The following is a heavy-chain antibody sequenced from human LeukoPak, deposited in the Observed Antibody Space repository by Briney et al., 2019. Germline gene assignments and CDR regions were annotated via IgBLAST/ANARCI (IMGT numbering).Heavy chain of an antibody. CDR1: GYTFTGYY. J-gene: IGHJ4*02. Sequence: GASVKVSCKASGYTFTGYYIHWVRQAPGQGLEWMGWISVYNGNTNYAQKFQGRVTITADESTSTAHMELSSLRSEDTAVYYCARDRGAAGQIFDYWGQGTLVTVSS. V-gene: IGHV1-18*04. CDR3: ARDRGAAGQIFDY. D-gene: IGHD6-13*01. CDR2: ISVYNGNT.